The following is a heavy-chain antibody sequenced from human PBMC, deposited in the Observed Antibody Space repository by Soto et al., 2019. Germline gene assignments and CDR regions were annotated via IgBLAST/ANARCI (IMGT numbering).Heavy chain of an antibody. D-gene: IGHD3-10*01. CDR2: ISDSGVFT. V-gene: IGHV3-23*01. J-gene: IGHJ4*02. CDR1: GFTFSTYS. CDR3: AKMNYDGSGTAAEY. Sequence: GGSLRPSCAASGFTFSTYSMGWVRHAPWKGLEWVSTISDSGVFTYYAESVKGRFTVSRDNSKNTLSLQMNSLRAEDEAIYYCAKMNYDGSGTAAEYWGQGNPVTVSS.